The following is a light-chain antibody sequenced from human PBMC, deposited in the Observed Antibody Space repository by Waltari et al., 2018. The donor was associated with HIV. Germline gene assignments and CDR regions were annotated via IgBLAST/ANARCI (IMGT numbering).Light chain of an antibody. CDR1: SSDVGSYNL. CDR3: CSYAGSSTPFV. Sequence: QSALTQPASVSGSPGQSITISCTGTSSDVGSYNLVSWYQKYPGKVPKLMIYEVSKRPSGVSNRFSGSKSGNTASLTISWLQAEDEADYYCCSYAGSSTPFVFGTATKVTVL. J-gene: IGLJ1*01. CDR2: EVS. V-gene: IGLV2-23*02.